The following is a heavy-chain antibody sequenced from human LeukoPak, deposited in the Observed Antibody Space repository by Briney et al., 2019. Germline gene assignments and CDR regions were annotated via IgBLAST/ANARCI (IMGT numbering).Heavy chain of an antibody. V-gene: IGHV4-38-2*02. CDR2: IYHSGST. J-gene: IGHJ6*03. D-gene: IGHD3-3*01. CDR1: GYSISSGYY. CDR3: AREDDFWSGYPYYYYMGV. Sequence: SETLSLTCAVSGYSISSGYYWGWIRQPPGKGLEWIGSIYHSGSTYYNPSLKSRVTISVDTSKNQFSLKLSSVTAADTAVYYCAREDDFWSGYPYYYYMGVWGKGTTVTVSS.